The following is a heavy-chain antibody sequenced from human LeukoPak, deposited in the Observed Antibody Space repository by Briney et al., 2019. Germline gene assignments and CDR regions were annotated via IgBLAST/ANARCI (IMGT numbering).Heavy chain of an antibody. D-gene: IGHD5-24*01. Sequence: PGGSLRLSCAASGFTFSSYAMSWVRQAPGKGLEWVSAISGSGGSTYYADSVKGRFTISRDNSKNTLYLQMISLRAEDTAVYYCAKDLEMATFYFDYWGQGTLVTVSS. CDR3: AKDLEMATFYFDY. V-gene: IGHV3-23*01. CDR2: ISGSGGST. CDR1: GFTFSSYA. J-gene: IGHJ4*02.